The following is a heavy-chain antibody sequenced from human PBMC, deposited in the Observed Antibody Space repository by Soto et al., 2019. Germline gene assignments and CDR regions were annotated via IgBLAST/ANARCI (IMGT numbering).Heavy chain of an antibody. J-gene: IGHJ4*02. D-gene: IGHD5-18*01. V-gene: IGHV3-30*02. Sequence: DSVKGRFTISRDNSKNTLYLQMNSLRAEDTAVYYCAKDTAMARGFDSWGQGTLVTVSS. CDR3: AKDTAMARGFDS.